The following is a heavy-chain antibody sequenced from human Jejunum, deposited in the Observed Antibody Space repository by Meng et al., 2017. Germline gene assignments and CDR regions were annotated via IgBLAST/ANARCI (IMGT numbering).Heavy chain of an antibody. CDR1: GGSISIGNYR. D-gene: IGHD4-17*01. CDR2: IFSSGNT. J-gene: IGHJ4*02. CDR3: VRGFGTSVTAGAY. V-gene: IGHV4-61*02. Sequence: SETLSLTCTVSGGSISIGNYRWSWIRQSAGKGLEWIGRIFSSGNTNYNPSLQCRVTMSVDTAKSHFALELSSVTAADTAVYFCVRGFGTSVTAGAYWGQGALVTVSS.